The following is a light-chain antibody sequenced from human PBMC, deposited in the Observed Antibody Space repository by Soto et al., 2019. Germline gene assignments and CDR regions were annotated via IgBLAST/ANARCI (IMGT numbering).Light chain of an antibody. Sequence: DIQMTQSPSILSASVGDRVTITCRASQSISSWLAWYQQKPGKAPNLLIYKASHLENGVPSRFSGSGSGTEFTLTISSLQSEDFAVYYCQQYNNWPLTFGGGTKVDIK. J-gene: IGKJ4*01. CDR3: QQYNNWPLT. CDR2: KAS. CDR1: QSISSW. V-gene: IGKV1-5*03.